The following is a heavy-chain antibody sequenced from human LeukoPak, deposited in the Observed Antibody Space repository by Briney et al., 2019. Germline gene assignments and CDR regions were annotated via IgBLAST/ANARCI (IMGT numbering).Heavy chain of an antibody. Sequence: SQTLSLTCAVSGGSISSGGYSWSWIRQPLGKGLEWIGYIYHSGSTYYNPSLKSRVTISVDRSKNQFSLKLSSVTAADTAVYYCARDARSNYFDYWGQGTLVTVSS. CDR3: ARDARSNYFDY. V-gene: IGHV4-30-2*01. J-gene: IGHJ4*02. CDR2: IYHSGST. D-gene: IGHD3-10*01. CDR1: GGSISSGGYS.